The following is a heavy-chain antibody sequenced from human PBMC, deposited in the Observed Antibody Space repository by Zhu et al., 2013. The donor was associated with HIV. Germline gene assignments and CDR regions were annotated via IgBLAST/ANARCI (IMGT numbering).Heavy chain of an antibody. CDR3: VGTSGFDHRYYFDF. CDR2: IYYSGST. CDR1: GGSVSSGHYY. Sequence: QLQLQESGPGLVKPSETLSLTCAVSGGSVSSGHYYWSWIRQPPGKGLEWIGYIYYSGSTNYNPSLKSRVTISVDTSKNQFSLKLSSVTAADTAVYYCVGTSGFDHRYYFDFWARECWSPSPQ. V-gene: IGHV4-61*01. D-gene: IGHD3-3*01. J-gene: IGHJ4*02.